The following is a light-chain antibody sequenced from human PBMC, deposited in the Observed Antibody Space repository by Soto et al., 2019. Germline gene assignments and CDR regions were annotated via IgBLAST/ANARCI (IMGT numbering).Light chain of an antibody. CDR2: DAS. V-gene: IGKV3-11*01. J-gene: IGKJ1*01. CDR1: QSVSSY. Sequence: VVFPQSPGTGSLSPGERATLSCRASQSVSSYLAWYQQKPGQAPRLLIYDASNRATGIPARFSGSGSGTDFTLTISSLEPEDFAVYYCQQRSNWPRTFGQGTKVDIK. CDR3: QQRSNWPRT.